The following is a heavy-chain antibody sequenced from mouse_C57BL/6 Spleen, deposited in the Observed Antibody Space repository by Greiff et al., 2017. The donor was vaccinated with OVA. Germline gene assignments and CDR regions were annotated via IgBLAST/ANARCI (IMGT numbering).Heavy chain of an antibody. V-gene: IGHV1-59*01. Sequence: QVQLQQPGAELVMPGASVKLSCKASGYTFTSYWMHWVKQRPGQGLEWIGVIDPSDSYTNYNQKFKGKATLTVDTSSSTAYMQLSSLTSEDSAVYYCARDDYDRFAYWGQGTLVTVSA. CDR1: GYTFTSYW. CDR3: ARDDYDRFAY. CDR2: IDPSDSYT. J-gene: IGHJ3*01. D-gene: IGHD2-4*01.